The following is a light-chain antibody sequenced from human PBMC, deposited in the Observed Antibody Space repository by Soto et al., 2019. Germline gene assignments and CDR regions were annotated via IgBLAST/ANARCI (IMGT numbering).Light chain of an antibody. CDR2: HTS. J-gene: IGKJ4*01. CDR1: QSVSGN. CDR3: QHYGTWPPGLV. Sequence: VVMTQSPATLSVSPGERATLSCRASQSVSGNSAWYQHKPGQGPRLLIYHTSTRATGIPARFSGSGSGTEFTLPIRSLQSEDSAVYYCQHYGTWPPGLVFGGGTKVEIK. V-gene: IGKV3-15*01.